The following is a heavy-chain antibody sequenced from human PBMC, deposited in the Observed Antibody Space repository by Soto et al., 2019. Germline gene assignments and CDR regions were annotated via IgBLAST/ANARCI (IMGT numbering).Heavy chain of an antibody. D-gene: IGHD3-22*01. V-gene: IGHV1-58*01. CDR2: IVVGSGNT. J-gene: IGHJ3*02. Sequence: VNVSFQACVFTLIRSPVQWVRQARGQRLEWIGWIVVGSGNTNNAHKVQERVTITRDMSTSTAYMELSSLRFEDKAVYYCYEDTDSYDSNCNVFDIWGQGTRVTVSS. CDR3: YEDTDSYDSNCNVFDI. CDR1: VFTLIRSP.